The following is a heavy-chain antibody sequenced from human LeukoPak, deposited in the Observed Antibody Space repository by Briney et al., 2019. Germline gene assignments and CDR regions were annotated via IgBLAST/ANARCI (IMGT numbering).Heavy chain of an antibody. Sequence: GGSLRLSCAASGFTFSSYGMPWVRQAPGKGLEWVAVIWYDGSNKYYADSAKGRFTISRDNSKNTLYLQMNSLRAEDTAVYYCAREGTTGGFDYWGQGTLVTVSS. V-gene: IGHV3-33*01. D-gene: IGHD4-17*01. CDR2: IWYDGSNK. CDR3: AREGTTGGFDY. J-gene: IGHJ4*02. CDR1: GFTFSSYG.